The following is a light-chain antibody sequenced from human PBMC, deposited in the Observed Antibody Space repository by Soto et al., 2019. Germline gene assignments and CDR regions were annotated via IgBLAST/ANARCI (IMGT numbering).Light chain of an antibody. CDR2: EAS. CDR1: QSISTW. J-gene: IGKJ1*01. CDR3: QQYNSDSRS. V-gene: IGKV1-5*01. Sequence: DIQMTQSPSTLSASVVDRVTITCRPRQSISTWLAWYQQKPWNAAKLLIFEASNLESGVPSSFSGSGAGTEFTLTSDSLQPDYFATYYCQQYNSDSRSFGEGTELDIK.